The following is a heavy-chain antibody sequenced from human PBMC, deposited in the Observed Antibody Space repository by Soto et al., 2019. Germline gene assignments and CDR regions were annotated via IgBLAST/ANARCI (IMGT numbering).Heavy chain of an antibody. CDR3: VREFSPGLFEY. CDR2: SAPAGGGS. Sequence: QVQLVQSGAEVKTPGASVKVSCKASGNSFSNYFIHWVRQAPGQGLEWMGFSAPAGGGSGSTQKFQGRVTVTRDTSTSTVYMDLSGLTSDDMAVYYCVREFSPGLFEYWGQGTLITVAS. CDR1: GNSFSNYF. V-gene: IGHV1-46*01. J-gene: IGHJ4*02.